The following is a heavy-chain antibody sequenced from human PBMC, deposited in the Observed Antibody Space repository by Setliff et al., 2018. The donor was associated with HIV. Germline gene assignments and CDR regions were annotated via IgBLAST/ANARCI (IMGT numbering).Heavy chain of an antibody. CDR1: GFTFSAYA. CDR3: AKAWGSGYPSFESALMFYV. J-gene: IGHJ4*02. V-gene: IGHV3-23*01. D-gene: IGHD3-3*01. CDR2: TTSNGRTT. Sequence: GSLRLSCAASGFTFSAYAMTWVRRAPGRGLEWVSATTSNGRTTDYAESVRGRSTLSRDNSGNTLYLQMTSLGAEDTAIYYCAKAWGSGYPSFESALMFYVWGQGTLVTVSS.